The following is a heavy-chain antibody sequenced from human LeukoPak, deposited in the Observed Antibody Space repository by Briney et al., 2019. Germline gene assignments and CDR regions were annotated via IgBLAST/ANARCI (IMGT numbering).Heavy chain of an antibody. CDR2: IWYDGSNK. V-gene: IGHV3-33*01. D-gene: IGHD2-2*01. Sequence: GGSLRLSCAASGFTFSSYGMHWVRQAPGKGLEWVAVIWYDGSNKYYADSVKGRFTISRDNSKNTQYLQMDSLRAEDTAVYYCARDPDCSSTSCYAFDYWGQGTLVTVSS. J-gene: IGHJ4*02. CDR3: ARDPDCSSTSCYAFDY. CDR1: GFTFSSYG.